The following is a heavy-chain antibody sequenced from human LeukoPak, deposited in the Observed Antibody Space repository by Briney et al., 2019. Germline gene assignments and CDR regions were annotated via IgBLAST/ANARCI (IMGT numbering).Heavy chain of an antibody. D-gene: IGHD6-19*01. V-gene: IGHV5-51*01. CDR2: IYPGDSDT. J-gene: IGHJ4*02. Sequence: LGASLKISCQGAGSSFTSYWIGWVRQLPGKGLEWMGIIYPGDSDTRYSPSFQGQVTISADKSISTASLQWSSLKASDTAMYYCARPSGWVDYWGQGTLVTVSS. CDR3: ARPSGWVDY. CDR1: GSSFTSYW.